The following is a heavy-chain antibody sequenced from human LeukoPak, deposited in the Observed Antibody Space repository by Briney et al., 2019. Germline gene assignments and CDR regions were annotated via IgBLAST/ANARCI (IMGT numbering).Heavy chain of an antibody. V-gene: IGHV3-7*01. CDR3: ARDDGMRTVDY. CDR2: MKQDGSEK. D-gene: IGHD1-14*01. J-gene: IGHJ4*02. CDR1: GFTFSSYW. Sequence: PGGSLRLSCSASGFTFSSYWMSWVRQAPGKGLEWVANMKQDGSEKYYVDSVKGRFTISRDNAEKSLYLQMNSRRVEDTAVYYCARDDGMRTVDYWGQGTLVTVSS.